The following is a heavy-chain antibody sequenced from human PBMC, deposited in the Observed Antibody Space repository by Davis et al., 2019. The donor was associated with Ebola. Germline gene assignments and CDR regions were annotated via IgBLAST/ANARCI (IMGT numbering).Heavy chain of an antibody. CDR3: ARGLSGSPPPAAIFDY. CDR1: GGSISSGDYY. D-gene: IGHD2-2*01. Sequence: PSETLSLTCTVSGGSISSGDYYWSWIRQPPGKGLEWIGYIYYSGSTYYNPSLKSRVTISVDTSKNQFSLKLTSVTAADTAVYFCARGLSGSPPPAAIFDYWGQGTLVTVSS. J-gene: IGHJ4*02. CDR2: IYYSGST. V-gene: IGHV4-30-4*01.